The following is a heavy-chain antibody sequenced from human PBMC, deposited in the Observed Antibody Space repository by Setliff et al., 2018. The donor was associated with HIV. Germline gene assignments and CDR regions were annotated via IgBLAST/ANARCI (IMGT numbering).Heavy chain of an antibody. CDR2: ISSSVGT. D-gene: IGHD3-22*01. CDR1: GGSISSGEYY. J-gene: IGHJ4*02. CDR3: ARVLPYDSTGFLPYYFDN. V-gene: IGHV4-30-4*08. Sequence: SETLSLTCTVSGGSISSGEYYWSWIRQPPGKGLEWLGYISSSVGTDYNPSLNSRIIISIDTSKNQFSLRLSSVTAADTAVYFCARVLPYDSTGFLPYYFDNWGQGTLVTVSS.